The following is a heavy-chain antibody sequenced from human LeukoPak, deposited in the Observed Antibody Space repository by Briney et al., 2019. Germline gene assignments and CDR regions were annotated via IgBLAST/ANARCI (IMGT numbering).Heavy chain of an antibody. CDR2: IIPIFGTA. D-gene: IGHD5-24*01. Sequence: SVKVSCKASGGTFSSYAISWVRQAPGQGLEWMGGIIPIFGTANYAQKFQGRATITADESTSTAYMELSSLRSEDTAVYYCARNGGMATNAFDYWGQGTLVTVSS. CDR3: ARNGGMATNAFDY. CDR1: GGTFSSYA. V-gene: IGHV1-69*01. J-gene: IGHJ4*02.